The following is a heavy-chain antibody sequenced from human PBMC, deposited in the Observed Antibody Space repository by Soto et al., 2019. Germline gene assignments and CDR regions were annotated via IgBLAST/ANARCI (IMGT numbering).Heavy chain of an antibody. J-gene: IGHJ4*02. CDR1: GYNFNTFD. V-gene: IGHV1-8*02. CDR3: AGGNFRY. Sequence: ASVKVSCKASGYNFNTFDLYWVRQATGHGLEWMGWMNPNSGNTGYAQELRGRVTITRNTSNTTAYMELTSLTSDDTGVYYCAGGNFRYWGQGTLVTVSS. CDR2: MNPNSGNT.